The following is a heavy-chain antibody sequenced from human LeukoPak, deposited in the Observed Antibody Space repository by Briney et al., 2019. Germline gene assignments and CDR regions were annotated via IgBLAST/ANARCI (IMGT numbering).Heavy chain of an antibody. J-gene: IGHJ3*01. D-gene: IGHD4-23*01. CDR2: LDYGGST. V-gene: IGHV4-39*01. CDR1: GGSIISASYF. Sequence: PSETLLLTCTVSGGSIISASYFWGWIRHPPGKGLEWFGTLDYGGSTYYSESLKSRVTMSGDTSKNPFSLRLSFVNAADTAVYYCAKDGVGYAGSSSLYAFDFWGPGTMVTVSS. CDR3: AKDGVGYAGSSSLYAFDF.